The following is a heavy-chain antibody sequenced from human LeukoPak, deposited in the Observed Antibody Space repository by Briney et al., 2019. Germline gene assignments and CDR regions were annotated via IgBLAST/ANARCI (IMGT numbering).Heavy chain of an antibody. Sequence: SETLSLTCTVSGGSISSYYWSWIRQPPGKGLEWIGYVSDSGSTNYNPSLKSRVTVSVDTSKDQFSLKLTSVTAADTAVYYCARTGSSWPLYYYYYMDVWGKGTTVTVSS. CDR3: ARTGSSWPLYYYYYMDV. J-gene: IGHJ6*03. CDR1: GGSISSYY. V-gene: IGHV4-59*01. D-gene: IGHD6-13*01. CDR2: VSDSGST.